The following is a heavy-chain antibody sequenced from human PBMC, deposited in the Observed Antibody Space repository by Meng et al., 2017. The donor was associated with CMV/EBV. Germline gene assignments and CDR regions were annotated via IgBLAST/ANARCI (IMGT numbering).Heavy chain of an antibody. CDR3: ARGSGWPWAFDI. J-gene: IGHJ3*02. CDR2: IYTSGST. V-gene: IGHV4-61*02. CDR1: GGSISSGSYY. Sequence: QGRLQEAGPGLGKPSQTLSLTCTVSGGSISSGSYYWSWIRQPAGKGLEWIGRIYTSGSTNYNPSLKSRVTISVDTSKNQFSLKLSSVTAADTAVYYCARGSGWPWAFDIWGQGTMVTVSS. D-gene: IGHD5-24*01.